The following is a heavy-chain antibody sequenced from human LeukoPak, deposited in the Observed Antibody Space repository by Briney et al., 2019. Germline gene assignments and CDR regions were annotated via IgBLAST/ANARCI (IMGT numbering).Heavy chain of an antibody. D-gene: IGHD3-22*01. J-gene: IGHJ4*02. CDR3: AKRMFGGNYDSSGYYIDY. CDR1: GFTFSSYA. V-gene: IGHV3-23*01. CDR2: ISGSGGST. Sequence: PGGSLRLSCAASGFTFSSYAMSWVRQAPGKGLEWVSAISGSGGSTYYADSVKGRFTISRDNSKNTLYLQMNSLRAEDTAVYYCAKRMFGGNYDSSGYYIDYWGQGTLVTVSS.